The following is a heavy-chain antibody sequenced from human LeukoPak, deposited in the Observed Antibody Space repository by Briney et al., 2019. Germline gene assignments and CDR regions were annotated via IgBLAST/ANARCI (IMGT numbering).Heavy chain of an antibody. D-gene: IGHD3-22*01. CDR3: ASYYYDSSGYHYYYYYGMDV. J-gene: IGHJ6*02. Sequence: ASVKVSCKASGYTFTGYYMHWVRQAPGQGLEWMGRINPNSGGTNYAQKFQGRVTMTRDTSISTAYMELSRLRSDDTAVYYCASYYYDSSGYHYYYYYGMDVWGQGTTVTVSS. V-gene: IGHV1-2*06. CDR1: GYTFTGYY. CDR2: INPNSGGT.